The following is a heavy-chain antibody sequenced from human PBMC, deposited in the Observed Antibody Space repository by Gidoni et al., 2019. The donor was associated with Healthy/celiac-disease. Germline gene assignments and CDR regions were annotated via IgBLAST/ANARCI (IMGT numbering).Heavy chain of an antibody. CDR3: ARPQSEYSSSGWFDP. Sequence: EVQLVESGGGLVKPGGSLRLSCAASGFTFSSYAMNWVRQAPGKGLEWVSSISSSSSYIYYADSVKGRFTISRDNAKNSLYLQMNSLRAEDTAVYYCARPQSEYSSSGWFDPWGQGTLVTVSS. J-gene: IGHJ5*02. CDR1: GFTFSSYA. D-gene: IGHD6-6*01. V-gene: IGHV3-21*01. CDR2: ISSSSSYI.